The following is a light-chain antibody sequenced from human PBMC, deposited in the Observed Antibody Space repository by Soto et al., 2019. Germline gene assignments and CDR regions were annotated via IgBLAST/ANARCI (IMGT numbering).Light chain of an antibody. V-gene: IGKV1-5*03. CDR2: QAS. CDR3: QQYNSYRT. Sequence: DIQMTQSPSTLSASVGDRLTITCRASQSVSTSLAWYQQKPGIAPKLLIYQASSLENGVPSRFSGSGSGTKFTLTISSLQPNDFATYYCQQYNSYRTFGQGTQWIS. J-gene: IGKJ1*01. CDR1: QSVSTS.